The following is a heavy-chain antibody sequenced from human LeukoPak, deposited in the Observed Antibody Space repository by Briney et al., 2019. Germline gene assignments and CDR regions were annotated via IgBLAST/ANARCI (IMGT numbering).Heavy chain of an antibody. D-gene: IGHD2-2*01. J-gene: IGHJ5*02. Sequence: GGSLRLSCAAAGFTFSSYGMHWVRQAPGKGLEWVAVISYDGSNKYYADSVKGRFTISRDNSKNTLYLQMNSLRAEDTAVYYCARDFEEYQLLYWFDPWGQGTLVTVSS. V-gene: IGHV3-30*19. CDR3: ARDFEEYQLLYWFDP. CDR2: ISYDGSNK. CDR1: GFTFSSYG.